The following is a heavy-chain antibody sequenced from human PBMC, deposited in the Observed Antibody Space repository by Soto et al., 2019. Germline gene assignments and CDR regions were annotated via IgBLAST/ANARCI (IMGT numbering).Heavy chain of an antibody. Sequence: QVQLVESGGGVVQPGRSLRLSCAASGFTFSSYGMHWVRQAPGKGLEWVAVISYDGSNKYYADSVKGRFTISRDNSKNTLYLQMNSLRAEDTAVYYCAKDWYDYVWGSYRSYFDYWGQGTLVTVSS. D-gene: IGHD3-16*02. CDR3: AKDWYDYVWGSYRSYFDY. J-gene: IGHJ4*02. V-gene: IGHV3-30*18. CDR2: ISYDGSNK. CDR1: GFTFSSYG.